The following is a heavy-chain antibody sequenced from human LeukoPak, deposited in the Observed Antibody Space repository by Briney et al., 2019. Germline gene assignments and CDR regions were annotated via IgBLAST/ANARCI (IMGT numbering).Heavy chain of an antibody. CDR2: IYSGGST. D-gene: IGHD4-17*01. CDR3: ARGYGDGAFDI. CDR1: GFADVNNF. V-gene: IGHV3-66*01. Sequence: GGSLRLFCAASGFADVNNFMTWVRQAPGKGLDWVSVIYSGGSTYYADSVKGRFTISRDNSKNTLYLQMNSLRAEDAAVYSCARGYGDGAFDIWGRGTMVTVSS. J-gene: IGHJ3*02.